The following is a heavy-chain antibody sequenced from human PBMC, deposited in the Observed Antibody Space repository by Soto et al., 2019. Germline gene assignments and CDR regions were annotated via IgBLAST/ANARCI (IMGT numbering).Heavy chain of an antibody. CDR3: ASPYCSGGSCYLTEYFQH. Sequence: QVQLVESGGGVVQPGRSLRLSCAASGFSFSYYAMHWVRQAPGKGLEWVAVIAYDASKKYYADSVKGRFTISRDNSKNTLYLHMNSLRDEDTAVYYCASPYCSGGSCYLTEYFQHWGQGTLVTVSS. CDR2: IAYDASKK. J-gene: IGHJ1*01. D-gene: IGHD2-15*01. V-gene: IGHV3-30*03. CDR1: GFSFSYYA.